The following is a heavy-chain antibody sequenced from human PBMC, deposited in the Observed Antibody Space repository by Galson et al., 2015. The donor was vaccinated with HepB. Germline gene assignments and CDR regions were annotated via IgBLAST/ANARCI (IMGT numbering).Heavy chain of an antibody. Sequence: SLRLSCAASGFTFSNAWMNWVRQAPGKGLAWVGRIKSKTDGGTTKNAAPVKGRFTIPRDDSKNTLHLQMDSLKTEDTAVYYCTTANYKWDRDASDIWGQGTMVTVSS. D-gene: IGHD4/OR15-4a*01. CDR1: GFTFSNAW. J-gene: IGHJ3*02. CDR2: IKSKTDGGTT. CDR3: TTANYKWDRDASDI. V-gene: IGHV3-15*07.